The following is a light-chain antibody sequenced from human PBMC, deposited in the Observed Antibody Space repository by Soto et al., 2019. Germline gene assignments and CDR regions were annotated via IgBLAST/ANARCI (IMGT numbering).Light chain of an antibody. Sequence: QSVLTQPPSVSGAKGQRVTISCTGRSSNIGAGYDVHWYQQLPGTAPKLLIYGNSNRPSGVPDRFSGSKSGTSASLAITGLQAEDEADYYCQSYDSSLSGSVFGGGTKVTVL. V-gene: IGLV1-40*01. CDR1: SSNIGAGYD. CDR2: GNS. CDR3: QSYDSSLSGSV. J-gene: IGLJ2*01.